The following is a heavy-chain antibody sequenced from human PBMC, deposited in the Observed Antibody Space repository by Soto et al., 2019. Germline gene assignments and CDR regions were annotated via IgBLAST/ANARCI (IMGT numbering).Heavy chain of an antibody. D-gene: IGHD1-26*01. V-gene: IGHV4-39*01. CDR3: ARNGVGATTVHAFDI. CDR1: GGSISSSSYY. CDR2: IYYSGST. Sequence: QLQLQESGPGLVKPSETLSLTCTVSGGSISSSSYYWGWIRQPPGKGLEWIGSIYYSGSTYYNPSLKSRVTIXXDXSXXQFSLKLSSVTAADTAVYYCARNGVGATTVHAFDIWGQGTMVTVSS. J-gene: IGHJ3*02.